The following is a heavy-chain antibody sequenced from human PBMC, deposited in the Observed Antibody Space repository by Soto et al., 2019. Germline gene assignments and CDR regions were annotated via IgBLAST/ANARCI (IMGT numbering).Heavy chain of an antibody. CDR2: IYSGGST. V-gene: IGHV3-53*01. J-gene: IGHJ6*02. CDR1: GFTVSSNY. D-gene: IGHD6-25*01. Sequence: PGGSLRLSCAASGFTVSSNYMSWVRQAPGKGLEWVSVIYSGGSTYYADSVKGRFTISRDNSKNTLYLQMNSLRAEDTAVYYCARDQPRPGYYYGMDVWGQGTTVTVSS. CDR3: ARDQPRPGYYYGMDV.